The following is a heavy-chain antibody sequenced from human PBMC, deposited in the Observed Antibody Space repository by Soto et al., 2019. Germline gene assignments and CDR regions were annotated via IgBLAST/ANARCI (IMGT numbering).Heavy chain of an antibody. CDR3: ARAFTIFGVVSSFGAFDI. V-gene: IGHV4-31*03. D-gene: IGHD3-3*01. CDR1: VGSISSGGYY. J-gene: IGHJ3*02. CDR2: IYYSGST. Sequence: SLSLTCTVSVGSISSGGYYWSWILQHPGKGLEWIGYIYYSGSTYYNPSLKSRVTISVDTSKNQFSLKLSSVTAADTAVYYCARAFTIFGVVSSFGAFDIWGQGTMVT.